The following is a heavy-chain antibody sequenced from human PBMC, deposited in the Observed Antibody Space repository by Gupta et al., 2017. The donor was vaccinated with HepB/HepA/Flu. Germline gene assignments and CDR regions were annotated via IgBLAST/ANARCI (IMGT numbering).Heavy chain of an antibody. CDR2: IYYSGST. CDR1: GGAISSYY. Sequence: QVQLQESGPGLVKPSETLSLTCSVSGGAISSYYWSWIQQPSGKGLEWIGYIYYSGSTNYNPSLKIRVTISVDTSKNQFSLKLSSVTAADTAVYYCARASASVSRGYYYYSYYMDVWGKGTTVTVSS. V-gene: IGHV4-59*01. J-gene: IGHJ6*03. D-gene: IGHD2-15*01. CDR3: ARASASVSRGYYYYSYYMDV.